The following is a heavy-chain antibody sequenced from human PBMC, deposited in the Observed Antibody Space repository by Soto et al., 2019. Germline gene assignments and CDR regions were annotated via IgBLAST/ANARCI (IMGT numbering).Heavy chain of an antibody. CDR2: IYYSGST. J-gene: IGHJ4*02. D-gene: IGHD3-10*01. Sequence: SETLSLTCTVSGGSISSSSYYGGWIRQPPGKGLEWIGSIYYSGSTYYNPSLKSRVTISVDTSKNQFSLKLSSVTAADTAVYYCASRHGGLWFGELLYFDYWGQGTLVTVSS. V-gene: IGHV4-39*01. CDR3: ASRHGGLWFGELLYFDY. CDR1: GGSISSSSYY.